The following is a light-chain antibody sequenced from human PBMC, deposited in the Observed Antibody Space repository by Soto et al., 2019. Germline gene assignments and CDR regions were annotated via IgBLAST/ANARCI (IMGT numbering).Light chain of an antibody. Sequence: QYVLTQPPSASVTPGQRVTISCSGSSPNIGSNTVNWYQQLPGTAPKLLIYNNNLRPSGVPDRFSGAKSGTSASLAVSGRQYEYEADFYCATGDDSLNVWVFGGGTKVTVL. V-gene: IGLV1-44*01. CDR3: ATGDDSLNVWV. CDR2: NNN. CDR1: SPNIGSNT. J-gene: IGLJ3*02.